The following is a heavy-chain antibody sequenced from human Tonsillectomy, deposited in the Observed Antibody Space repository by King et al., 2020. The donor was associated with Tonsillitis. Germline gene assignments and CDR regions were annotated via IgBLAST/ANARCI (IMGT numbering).Heavy chain of an antibody. J-gene: IGHJ3*01. CDR2: IRQDGSRI. CDR3: VRDPNPDSSTSFYGALDL. D-gene: IGHD2/OR15-2a*01. CDR1: GFTFSNYW. Sequence: VQLVESGGDLVQPGGSLRLSCEASGFTFSNYWMTWVRQAPGKGLEWVANIRQDGSRIYYVDSVKGRFTISRDNAKNSVYLQMNSLRAEDTAVYYCVRDPNPDSSTSFYGALDLWGQGNVVTVPS. V-gene: IGHV3-7*01.